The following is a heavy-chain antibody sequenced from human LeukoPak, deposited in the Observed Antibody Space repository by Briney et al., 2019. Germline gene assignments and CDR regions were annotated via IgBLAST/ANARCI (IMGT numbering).Heavy chain of an antibody. CDR2: ISSSSSTI. Sequence: GGSLRLSCAASGFTFSSYSMNWVRQAPGKGLEWVSYISSSSSTIYYADPVKGRFTISRDNAKNSLYLQMNSLRAEDTAVYYCARAGGTCGGDCYDYWYFDLWGRGTLVTVSS. V-gene: IGHV3-48*01. CDR3: ARAGGTCGGDCYDYWYFDL. CDR1: GFTFSSYS. J-gene: IGHJ2*01. D-gene: IGHD2-21*01.